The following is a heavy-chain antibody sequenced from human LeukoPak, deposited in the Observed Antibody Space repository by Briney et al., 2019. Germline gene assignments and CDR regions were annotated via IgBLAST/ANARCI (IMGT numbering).Heavy chain of an antibody. Sequence: PSETLSLTCAVYGGSFSGYYGSWIRQPPGKGLEWIGEINHSGSTNYNPSLKSRVTISVDTSKNQFSLKLSSVTAADTAVYYCARISKRVITTKDYYYMDVWGKGTTVTVSS. J-gene: IGHJ6*03. D-gene: IGHD3-16*01. CDR3: ARISKRVITTKDYYYMDV. CDR2: INHSGST. CDR1: GGSFSGYY. V-gene: IGHV4-34*01.